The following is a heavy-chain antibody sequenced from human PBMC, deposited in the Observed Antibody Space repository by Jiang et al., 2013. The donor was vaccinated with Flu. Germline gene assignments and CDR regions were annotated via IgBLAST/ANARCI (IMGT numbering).Heavy chain of an antibody. J-gene: IGHJ4*02. CDR1: GFTFSSYD. CDR3: ARGGVGGWPDY. Sequence: RLSCAASGFTFSSYDMHWVRQATGKGLEWVSAIGTAGDTYYPGSVKGRFTISRENAKNSLYLQMNSLRAGDTAVYYCARGGVGGWPDYWGQGTLVTVSS. V-gene: IGHV3-13*01. D-gene: IGHD6-19*01. CDR2: IGTAGDT.